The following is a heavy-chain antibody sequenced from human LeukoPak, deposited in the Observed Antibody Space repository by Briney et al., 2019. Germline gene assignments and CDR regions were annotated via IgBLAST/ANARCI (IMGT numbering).Heavy chain of an antibody. CDR1: GGTFSSYA. V-gene: IGHV1-69*01. Sequence: SVKVSCKASGGTFSSYAISWVRQAPGQGLEWMGGIIPIFGTANYAQKFQGRVTITADESTSTAYMELSSLRSDDTAVYYCARVDRVGASRGCDYWGQGTLVTVSS. CDR3: ARVDRVGASRGCDY. D-gene: IGHD1-26*01. CDR2: IIPIFGTA. J-gene: IGHJ4*02.